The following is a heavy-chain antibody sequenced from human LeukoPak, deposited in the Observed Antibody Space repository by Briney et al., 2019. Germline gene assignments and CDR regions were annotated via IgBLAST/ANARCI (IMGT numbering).Heavy chain of an antibody. CDR2: IYCSGST. CDR3: ARGPVGATYYFDY. Sequence: PSETLSLTCTVSGGSISSGDYYWSWIRQPPGKGLEWIGYIYCSGSTYYNPSLKSRVTISVDTSKNQFSLKLSSVTAADTAVYYCARGPVGATYYFDYWGQGTLVTVSS. V-gene: IGHV4-30-4*08. CDR1: GGSISSGDYY. J-gene: IGHJ4*02. D-gene: IGHD1-26*01.